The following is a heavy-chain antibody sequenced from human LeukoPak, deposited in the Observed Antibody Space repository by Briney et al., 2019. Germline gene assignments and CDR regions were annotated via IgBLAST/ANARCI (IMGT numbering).Heavy chain of an antibody. CDR2: IYHSGST. V-gene: IGHV4-38-2*02. CDR1: GYSISSGYY. D-gene: IGHD3-22*01. Sequence: PSETLSLTCTVSGYSISSGYYWGWIRQPPGKGLEWIGSIYHSGSTYHNPSLKSRVAISVDTSKNHFSLKLSSVTAADTAVYYCARGSGDSSGYFGLGAFDIWGRGTKVTVSS. J-gene: IGHJ3*02. CDR3: ARGSGDSSGYFGLGAFDI.